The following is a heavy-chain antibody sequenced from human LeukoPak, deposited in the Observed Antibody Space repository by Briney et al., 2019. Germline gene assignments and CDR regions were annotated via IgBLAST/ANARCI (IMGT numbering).Heavy chain of an antibody. V-gene: IGHV3-23*01. CDR2: ISGSGGST. D-gene: IGHD3-3*01. CDR1: GFTFSSFA. Sequence: PGGSLRLSCAASGFTFSSFAMSWVRQAPGKGLEWVSAISGSGGSTYYADSVKGRFTISRDNSKNTLYLQMNSLRAEDTAVYYCAKEIRFLEWSTPFDPWGQGTLVTVSS. CDR3: AKEIRFLEWSTPFDP. J-gene: IGHJ5*02.